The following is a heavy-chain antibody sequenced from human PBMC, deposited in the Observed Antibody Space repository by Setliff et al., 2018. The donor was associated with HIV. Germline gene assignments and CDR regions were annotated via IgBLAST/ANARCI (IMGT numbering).Heavy chain of an antibody. J-gene: IGHJ4*02. V-gene: IGHV4-39*01. CDR2: IYWSGLT. D-gene: IGHD3-22*01. CDR1: SGSASRSDYY. Sequence: SETLSLTCTVSSGSASRSDYYWGWIRQTPGKGLEWIGSIYWSGLTFYNPSLKSRVTISVDTSKNQFSLRLNSVTAADTAVYYCASDISPDDSYSRLHYFDYWGQGTLVTVSS. CDR3: ASDISPDDSYSRLHYFDY.